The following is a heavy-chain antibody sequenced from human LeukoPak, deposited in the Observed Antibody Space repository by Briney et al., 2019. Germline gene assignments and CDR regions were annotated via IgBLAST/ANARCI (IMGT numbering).Heavy chain of an antibody. V-gene: IGHV4-34*01. CDR1: GGSFSGYY. CDR2: INHSGST. Sequence: KTSETLSLTCAVYGGSFSGYYWSWIRQPPGKGLEWIGEINHSGSTNYNPSLKSRVTISVDTSKNQFSLKLSSVTAADTAVYYCARVPSPYSSSWYYFDYWGQGTLVTVSS. CDR3: ARVPSPYSSSWYYFDY. J-gene: IGHJ4*02. D-gene: IGHD6-13*01.